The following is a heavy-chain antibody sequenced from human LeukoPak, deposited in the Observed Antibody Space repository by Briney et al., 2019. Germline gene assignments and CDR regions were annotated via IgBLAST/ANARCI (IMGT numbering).Heavy chain of an antibody. CDR2: IIGSGHST. CDR3: ARDAVYSSSWQYY. CDR1: GFTFSSYG. J-gene: IGHJ4*02. Sequence: GRSLRLSCAASGFTFSSYGMHWVRQAPGKGLEWVSAIIGSGHSTIYADSVKGRFTISRDNSENTLYLQMNSLRAEDTAVYYCARDAVYSSSWQYYWGQGTLVTVSS. D-gene: IGHD6-13*01. V-gene: IGHV3-23*01.